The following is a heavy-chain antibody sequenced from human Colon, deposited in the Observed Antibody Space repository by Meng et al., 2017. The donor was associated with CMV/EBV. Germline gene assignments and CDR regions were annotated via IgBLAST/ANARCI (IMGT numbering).Heavy chain of an antibody. D-gene: IGHD2-8*01. V-gene: IGHV1-2*02. CDR1: GYTFSGYY. CDR2: INGNSGDT. CDR3: ARENGFRREGAGNLDY. J-gene: IGHJ4*02. Sequence: ASGKVSCKGSGYTFSGYYIPWVRPAPGQGLEWMGWINGNSGDTNYAQKFQGRVTLTRDTSIRTAYMELSSLRSDDTAVYYCARENGFRREGAGNLDYWGQGTLVTVSS.